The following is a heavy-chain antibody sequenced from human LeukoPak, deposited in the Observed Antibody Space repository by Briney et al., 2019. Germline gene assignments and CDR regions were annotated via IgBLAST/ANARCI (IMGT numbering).Heavy chain of an antibody. J-gene: IGHJ6*02. CDR1: GFTFSSYS. Sequence: GGSLRLSCAASGFTFSSYSMNWVRQAPGKGLEWVSSISSSSSYIYYADSVKGRFTISRDNSKNTLYLQMSSLRAEDTAVYYCAREGTLYSSGWDYYGMDVWGQGTTVTVSS. CDR3: AREGTLYSSGWDYYGMDV. D-gene: IGHD6-19*01. CDR2: ISSSSSYI. V-gene: IGHV3-21*01.